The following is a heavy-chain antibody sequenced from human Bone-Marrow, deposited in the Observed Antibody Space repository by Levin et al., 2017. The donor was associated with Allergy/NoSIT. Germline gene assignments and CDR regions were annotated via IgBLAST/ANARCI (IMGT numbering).Heavy chain of an antibody. CDR3: ARGPPTGSGMDV. CDR1: GGSFSNSA. J-gene: IGHJ6*02. Sequence: EASVKVSCKASGGSFSNSAINWVRQAPGQGLEWMGGIIPFLNTANYAENFQGRVTITADESTTTHYMEVSSLRSEDTAIYFCARGPPTGSGMDVWGQGTTVTVSS. V-gene: IGHV1-69*13. CDR2: IIPFLNTA.